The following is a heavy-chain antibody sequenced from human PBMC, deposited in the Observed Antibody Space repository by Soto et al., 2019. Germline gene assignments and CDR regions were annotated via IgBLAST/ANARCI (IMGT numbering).Heavy chain of an antibody. J-gene: IGHJ5*02. Sequence: EVQLLESGGGLVQPGGSLRLSCAASGFTISSYAMSWVRQAPGKGLEWVSGLSRGGDSTFYSDSVKGRFTISRDNSKNTLYLQMNSLRAEDTAVYYCAEIDRKTLKVAWGQGTLVTVSS. V-gene: IGHV3-23*01. CDR3: AEIDRKTLKVA. D-gene: IGHD3-22*01. CDR1: GFTISSYA. CDR2: LSRGGDST.